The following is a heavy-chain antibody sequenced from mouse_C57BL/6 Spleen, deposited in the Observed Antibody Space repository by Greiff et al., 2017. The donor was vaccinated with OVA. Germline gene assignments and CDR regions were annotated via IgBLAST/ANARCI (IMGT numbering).Heavy chain of an antibody. CDR1: GYTFTDYY. J-gene: IGHJ4*01. CDR2: IFPGSGST. V-gene: IGHV1-75*01. CDR3: ARLYYYGSSLLYAMDY. Sequence: VQLQQSGPELVKPGASVKISCKASGYTFTDYYINWVKQRPGQGLEWIGWIFPGSGSTYYNEKFKGKATLTVDKSSSTAYMLLSSLTSEDSAVYFCARLYYYGSSLLYAMDYWGQGTSVTVSS. D-gene: IGHD1-1*01.